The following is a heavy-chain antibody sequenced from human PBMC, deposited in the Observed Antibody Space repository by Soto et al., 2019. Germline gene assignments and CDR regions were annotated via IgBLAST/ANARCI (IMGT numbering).Heavy chain of an antibody. J-gene: IGHJ4*02. Sequence: GASVKVSCKASGYTFTSYAMHWVRQAPGQRLEWMGWINAGNGNTKYSQKFQGRVTITRDTSASTAYMELSSLRSEDTAVYYCASSDSSGYYYPTFDYWGQGTLVTVSS. D-gene: IGHD3-22*01. CDR2: INAGNGNT. CDR3: ASSDSSGYYYPTFDY. CDR1: GYTFTSYA. V-gene: IGHV1-3*01.